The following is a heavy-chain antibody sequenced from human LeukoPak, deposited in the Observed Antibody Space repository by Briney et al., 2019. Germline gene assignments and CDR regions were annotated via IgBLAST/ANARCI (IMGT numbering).Heavy chain of an antibody. J-gene: IGHJ4*02. V-gene: IGHV3-33*01. CDR2: IWYDGSNK. CDR3: ARELTYYDSSGYGY. CDR1: GFTFSSYG. Sequence: PGRSLRLSCAASGFTFSSYGMHWVRQAPGKGLEWVAVIWYDGSNKYYADSVKGRFTISRDNSKNTLYLQMNSLRAGDTAVYYCARELTYYDSSGYGYWGQGTLVTVSS. D-gene: IGHD3-22*01.